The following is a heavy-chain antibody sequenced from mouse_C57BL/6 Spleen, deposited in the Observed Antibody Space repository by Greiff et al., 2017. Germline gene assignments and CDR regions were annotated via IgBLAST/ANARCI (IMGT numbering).Heavy chain of an antibody. CDR3: ARWFYGEGAMDY. CDR2: ISYSGST. V-gene: IGHV3-8*01. D-gene: IGHD1-1*02. J-gene: IGHJ4*01. Sequence: EVMLVEPGPGLAKPAQTLSLTCSVTGYSITSDYWNWIRKFPGNKLEYMGYISYSGSTYYYPSLKSRISITRDTTTNQYYLQLNSVTTEDTATYYCARWFYGEGAMDYWGQGTSVTVSS. CDR1: GYSITSDY.